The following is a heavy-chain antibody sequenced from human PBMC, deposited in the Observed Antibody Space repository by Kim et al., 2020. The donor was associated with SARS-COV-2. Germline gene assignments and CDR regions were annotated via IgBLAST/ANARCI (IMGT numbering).Heavy chain of an antibody. V-gene: IGHV3-9*01. J-gene: IGHJ4*02. Sequence: YAESVKVRFTISRDNAKNSLYLQMNSLRAEDTALYYCAKEGGDYAGYFDYWGQGTLVTVSS. D-gene: IGHD4-17*01. CDR3: AKEGGDYAGYFDY.